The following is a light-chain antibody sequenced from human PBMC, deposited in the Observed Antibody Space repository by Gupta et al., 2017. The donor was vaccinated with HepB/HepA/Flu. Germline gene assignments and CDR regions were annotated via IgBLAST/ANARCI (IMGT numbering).Light chain of an antibody. CDR2: DVT. CDR3: DSYTTIGALVV. V-gene: IGLV2-14*01. Sequence: QSSLTQPATVSGAPGQSITISCTVTSSDVGGYNFVSWYQQYPDKAPKLLSYDVTNRPSGVSTRFSGTKSGSTAAMTISGLHAEVEADYYWDSYTTIGALVVFGGGTRLTVL. J-gene: IGLJ2*01. CDR1: SSDVGGYNF.